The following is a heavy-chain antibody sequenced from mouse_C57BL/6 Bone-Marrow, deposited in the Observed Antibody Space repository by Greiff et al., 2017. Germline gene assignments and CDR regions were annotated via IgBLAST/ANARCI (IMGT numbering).Heavy chain of an antibody. Sequence: QVTLKVCGPGILQPSQTLSLTCSFSGFSLSTFGMGVGWIRQPSGKGLEWLAHIWWDDDKYYNPALKSRLTISKDTSKNQVFLKVANVDTADTATYYWARLRAYYGHYYAMDYWGQGTSVTVSS. CDR3: ARLRAYYGHYYAMDY. J-gene: IGHJ4*01. V-gene: IGHV8-8*01. CDR1: GFSLSTFGMG. D-gene: IGHD1-1*01. CDR2: IWWDDDK.